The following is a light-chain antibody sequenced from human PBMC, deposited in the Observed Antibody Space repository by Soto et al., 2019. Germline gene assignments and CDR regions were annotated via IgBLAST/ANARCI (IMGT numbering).Light chain of an antibody. CDR1: QSISSW. Sequence: DIQMTQSPSTLSASVGDRVTITCRASQSISSWLAWYQQKPGKAPKLLIYKASSLESGVPSRFSRSGSGTEFNLTISSLQPDDFANYYCQQYNSWTFGQGTKVEIK. CDR2: KAS. V-gene: IGKV1-5*03. CDR3: QQYNSWT. J-gene: IGKJ1*01.